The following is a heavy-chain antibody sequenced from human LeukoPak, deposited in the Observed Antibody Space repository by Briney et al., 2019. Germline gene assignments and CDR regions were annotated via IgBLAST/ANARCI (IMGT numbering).Heavy chain of an antibody. D-gene: IGHD2-15*01. J-gene: IGHJ4*02. CDR3: ARDWYCSGGSCIDLFDY. V-gene: IGHV1-18*01. Sequence: GASVKVSCKASGYSFNTYGIIWVRQAPGQGLEWMGWISSYDGNTDYAQKFKGRITMTTDTSASTVYMELSSLKSDDTAVYYCARDWYCSGGSCIDLFDYWGQGILVTVSS. CDR2: ISSYDGNT. CDR1: GYSFNTYG.